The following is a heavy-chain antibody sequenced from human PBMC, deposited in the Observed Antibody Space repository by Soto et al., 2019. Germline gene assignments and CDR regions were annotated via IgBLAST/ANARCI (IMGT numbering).Heavy chain of an antibody. V-gene: IGHV4-39*01. CDR3: ARLLRHNYYGMDV. Sequence: QLQLQESGPGLVKPSETLSLTCTVSGGSISSSSYYWGWIRQPPGKGLEWIGSIYYSGSTYYNPSLTRRVTTSVDTSKNQFSLKLSSVTAADTAVYYCARLLRHNYYGMDVWGQGTTVTVSS. CDR1: GGSISSSSYY. D-gene: IGHD5-12*01. CDR2: IYYSGST. J-gene: IGHJ6*02.